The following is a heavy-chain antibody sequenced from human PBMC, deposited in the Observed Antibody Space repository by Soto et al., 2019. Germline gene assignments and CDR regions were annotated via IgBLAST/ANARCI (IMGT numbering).Heavy chain of an antibody. CDR1: GGTFSSYT. V-gene: IGHV1-69*02. CDR3: ARGEGDYYGSGQRPDAFDI. J-gene: IGHJ3*02. Sequence: ASVKVSCKASGGTFSSYTISWVRQAPGQGLEWMGRIIPILGIANYAQKFQGRVTITADKSTSTAYMELSSLRSEDTAVYYCARGEGDYYGSGQRPDAFDIWGQGTMVTVSS. D-gene: IGHD3-10*01. CDR2: IIPILGIA.